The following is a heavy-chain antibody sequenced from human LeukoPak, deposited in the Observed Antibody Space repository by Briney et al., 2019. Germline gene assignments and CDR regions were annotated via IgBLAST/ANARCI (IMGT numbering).Heavy chain of an antibody. Sequence: ASVKVSCKASGYTFTSYGISWVRQAPGQGLEWMGWISAYNGNTNYAQKLQGRVTMTTDTSTSTAYMELRSLRSDDTAVYYCAEGDYLRPTGSFDIWGQGTMVTVSS. J-gene: IGHJ3*02. CDR1: GYTFTSYG. CDR2: ISAYNGNT. V-gene: IGHV1-18*01. CDR3: AEGDYLRPTGSFDI. D-gene: IGHD3-10*01.